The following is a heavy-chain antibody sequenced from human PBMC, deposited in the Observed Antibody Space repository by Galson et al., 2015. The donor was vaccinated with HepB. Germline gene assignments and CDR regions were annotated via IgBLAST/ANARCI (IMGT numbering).Heavy chain of an antibody. V-gene: IGHV3-21*01. D-gene: IGHD6-19*01. CDR2: ISSSSSYI. J-gene: IGHJ6*02. Sequence: SLRLSCAASGFTFSSYSMNWVRQAPGKGLEWVSSISSSSSYIYYADSVKGRFTISRDNAKNSPYLQMNSLKAEDTAVYYCARDLVSKDLAVAAPHDVWGQGTTVTVSS. CDR3: ARDLVSKDLAVAAPHDV. CDR1: GFTFSSYS.